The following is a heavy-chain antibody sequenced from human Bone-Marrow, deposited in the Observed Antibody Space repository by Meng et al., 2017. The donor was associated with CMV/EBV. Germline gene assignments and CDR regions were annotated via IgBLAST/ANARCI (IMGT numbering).Heavy chain of an antibody. D-gene: IGHD3-16*01. CDR3: ARTTSLSPRGGLGDFYYYGMDV. CDR2: ISYDGSNK. Sequence: GESLKISCAASGFTVSSNYMSWVRQAPGKGLEWVAVISYDGSNKSYADSVKGRFTISRDNSKNTLYLQMNSLRAEDTAVYYCARTTSLSPRGGLGDFYYYGMDVWGQGTTVTVSS. CDR1: GFTVSSNY. J-gene: IGHJ6*02. V-gene: IGHV3-30*03.